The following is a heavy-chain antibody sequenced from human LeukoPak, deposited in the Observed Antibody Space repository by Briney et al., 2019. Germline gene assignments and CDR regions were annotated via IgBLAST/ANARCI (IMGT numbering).Heavy chain of an antibody. CDR3: ARDPVYGSGTF. CDR2: IYYSGTT. V-gene: IGHV4-30-4*01. Sequence: SETLSLTCTVAGGSISTGDYYWSWIRQPPGKGLEWVGYIYYSGTTYYNPSLKGRISFSMQTSKNQFSLNLRSVTAADTAVYYCARDPVYGSGTFWGQGTLVTVSS. D-gene: IGHD3-10*01. CDR1: GGSISTGDYY. J-gene: IGHJ4*02.